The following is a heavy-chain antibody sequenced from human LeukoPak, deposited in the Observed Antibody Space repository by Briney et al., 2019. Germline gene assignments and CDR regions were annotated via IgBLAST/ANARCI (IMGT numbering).Heavy chain of an antibody. CDR2: IYYSGST. V-gene: IGHV4-59*08. Sequence: SETLSLTCTVSGGSISSYYWSWIRQPPGKGLEWIGYIYYSGSTNYNPSLKSRVTISVDTSKNQFSLKLSSVTAADTAVYYGARYYYDSSGYYYGVSAFDIWGQGTMVTVSS. J-gene: IGHJ3*02. D-gene: IGHD3-22*01. CDR3: ARYYYDSSGYYYGVSAFDI. CDR1: GGSISSYY.